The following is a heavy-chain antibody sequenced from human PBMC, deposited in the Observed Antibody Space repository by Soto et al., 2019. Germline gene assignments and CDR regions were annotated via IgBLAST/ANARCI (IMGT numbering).Heavy chain of an antibody. V-gene: IGHV3-21*01. CDR3: ARGLRYFDWLLAPYDAFDI. CDR2: ISSSSYI. D-gene: IGHD3-9*01. J-gene: IGHJ3*02. CDR1: GFTFSSYS. Sequence: GGSLRLSCAASGFTFSSYSMNWVRQAPGKGLEWVSSISSSSYIYYADSVKGRFTISRDNAKNSLYLQMNSLRAEDTAVYYCARGLRYFDWLLAPYDAFDIWGQGTMVTVS.